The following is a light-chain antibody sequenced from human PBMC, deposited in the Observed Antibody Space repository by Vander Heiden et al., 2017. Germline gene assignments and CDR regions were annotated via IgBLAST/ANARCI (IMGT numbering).Light chain of an antibody. CDR3: QQRSNWPPLT. CDR2: DAS. CDR1: QSVSSY. J-gene: IGKJ4*01. Sequence: EIVLTQSPATLSLSPGERATLSCRASQSVSSYLDWYQQKPGQTPRLLIYDASNRAIGIPARFSGSGYGTDFTLTISSLEPEDFAVYYCQQRSNWPPLTFGGGTKVEIK. V-gene: IGKV3-11*01.